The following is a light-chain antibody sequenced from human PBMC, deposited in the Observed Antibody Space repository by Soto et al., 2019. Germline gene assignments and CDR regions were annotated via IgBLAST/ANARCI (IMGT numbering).Light chain of an antibody. CDR3: QQRSNWPPSWT. Sequence: EIVLTQSPGTLSLSPGERATLSCRASQSVSNDYLAWYQQKPGQAPRLPIYGASNRATGIPDRFSGSGSGTDFTLTISSLEPEDFAVYYCQQRSNWPPSWTFGQGTMV. CDR1: QSVSNDY. V-gene: IGKV3-11*01. CDR2: GAS. J-gene: IGKJ1*01.